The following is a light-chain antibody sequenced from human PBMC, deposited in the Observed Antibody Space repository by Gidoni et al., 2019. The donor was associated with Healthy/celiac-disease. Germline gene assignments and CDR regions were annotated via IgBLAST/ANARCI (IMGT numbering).Light chain of an antibody. V-gene: IGKV1-9*01. Sequence: DIQLTQSPSFLSASVGDRVTITCRASQGISSYLDWYQQKPGKAPKLLIYAASTFQSGVPSRFSGSGSGTEFTLTISSLQPEDFATYYCQQLNSYPLTFGGGTKVDIK. J-gene: IGKJ4*01. CDR2: AAS. CDR3: QQLNSYPLT. CDR1: QGISSY.